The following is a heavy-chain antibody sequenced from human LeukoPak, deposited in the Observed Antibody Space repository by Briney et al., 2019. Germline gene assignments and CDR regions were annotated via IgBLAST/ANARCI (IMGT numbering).Heavy chain of an antibody. D-gene: IGHD2-2*01. V-gene: IGHV3-30-3*01. CDR3: ARAQFTMRFYYGMDV. Sequence: GGALRLSCAASGFTFSSYAMHWVRQAPGKGLEWVAVISYDGSNKYYADSVKGRFTISRDNSKNTLYLQMNSLRAEDTAVYYCARAQFTMRFYYGMDVWGQGTTVTVSS. CDR1: GFTFSSYA. CDR2: ISYDGSNK. J-gene: IGHJ6*02.